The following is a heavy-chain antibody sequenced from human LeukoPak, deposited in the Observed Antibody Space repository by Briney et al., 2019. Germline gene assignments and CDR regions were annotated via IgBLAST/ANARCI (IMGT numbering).Heavy chain of an antibody. V-gene: IGHV4-59*01. CDR1: GGSISSYH. D-gene: IGHD5-12*01. J-gene: IGHJ4*02. CDR2: ISYSGST. CDR3: ARGFDSQSTYFDY. Sequence: PSETLSLTCTVSGGSISSYHWSWIRQPPGKGLEWIGYISYSGSTNYNPSLTSRVTISLDTSKNQFSLKVRSVTAADTAVYYCARGFDSQSTYFDYWGQGTLVTVSS.